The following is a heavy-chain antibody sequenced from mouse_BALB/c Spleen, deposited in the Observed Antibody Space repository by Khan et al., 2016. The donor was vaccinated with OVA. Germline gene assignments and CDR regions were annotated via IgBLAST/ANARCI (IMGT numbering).Heavy chain of an antibody. CDR2: ISSSGST. D-gene: IGHD1-1*02. V-gene: IGHV3-2*02. CDR3: ARDDSHYGYAMDY. Sequence: VQLNESGPGLVKPSQSLPLTCPVTGYLITSDYARNWTRQFRGNKLECLGYISSSGSTNYNPALQSRISITRDTSKNQFILQLNTVTTEDTATYYCARDDSHYGYAMDYWGQGTSVTVSS. J-gene: IGHJ4*01. CDR1: GYLITSDYA.